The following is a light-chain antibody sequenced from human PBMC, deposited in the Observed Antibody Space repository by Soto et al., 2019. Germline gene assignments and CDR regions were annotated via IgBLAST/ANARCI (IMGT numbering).Light chain of an antibody. V-gene: IGKV3D-20*01. CDR2: DTS. CDR3: QQYGSSAS. J-gene: IGKJ1*01. CDR1: QSVNSN. Sequence: EIVMTQSPATLSVSPGERVTLSCRASQSVNSNLAWYQLKPGLAPRLILYDTSFRATGIPDRFSGSGSGTDFTLTISRLDPEDFAVYYCQQYGSSASFGQGTKVEIK.